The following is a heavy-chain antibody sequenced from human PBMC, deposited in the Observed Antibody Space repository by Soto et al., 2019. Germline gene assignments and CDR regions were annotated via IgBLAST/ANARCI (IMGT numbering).Heavy chain of an antibody. CDR2: TYPGDSDT. CDR1: GYSFTIYC. J-gene: IGHJ5*02. CDR3: ARSATSSSPQYNWFDP. V-gene: IGHV5-51*01. Sequence: GESLKISCKGSGYSFTIYCIGWVLQMPWKGLKWMGITYPGDSDTRYSPSFQGQVTISADKSISTAYLQWSSLKASDTAMYYCARSATSSSPQYNWFDPWGQGTLVTVSS. D-gene: IGHD6-6*01.